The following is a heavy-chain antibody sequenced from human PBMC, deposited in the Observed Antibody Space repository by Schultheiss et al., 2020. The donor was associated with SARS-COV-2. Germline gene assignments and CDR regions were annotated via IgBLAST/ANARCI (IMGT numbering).Heavy chain of an antibody. J-gene: IGHJ5*02. D-gene: IGHD1-1*01. V-gene: IGHV4-59*01. CDR1: GGSISSYY. CDR2: IYYSGST. CDR3: ARENGRIRFDP. Sequence: SETLFLTCTVSGGSISSYYWSWIRQPPGKGLEWIGYIYYSGSTNYNPSLKSRVTISVDTSKNQFSLKLSSVTAADTAVYYCARENGRIRFDPWGQGTLVTVSS.